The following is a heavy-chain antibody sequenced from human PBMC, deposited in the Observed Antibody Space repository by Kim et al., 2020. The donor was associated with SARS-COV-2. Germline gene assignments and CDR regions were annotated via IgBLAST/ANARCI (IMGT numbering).Heavy chain of an antibody. CDR2: ISYDGSNK. J-gene: IGHJ6*03. CDR3: AKDGAPYYDSSEYMDV. CDR1: GFTFSSYG. Sequence: GGSLRLSCAASGFTFSSYGMHWVRQAPGKGLEWVAVISYDGSNKYYADSVKGRFTISRDNSKNTLYLQMNSLRAEDTAVYYCAKDGAPYYDSSEYMDVWGKRTTVTVSS. V-gene: IGHV3-30*18. D-gene: IGHD3-22*01.